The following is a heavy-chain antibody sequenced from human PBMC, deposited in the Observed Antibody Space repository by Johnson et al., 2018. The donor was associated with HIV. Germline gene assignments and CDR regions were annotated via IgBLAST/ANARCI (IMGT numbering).Heavy chain of an antibody. J-gene: IGHJ3*02. Sequence: VQLVESGGGVVQPGRSLRLSCAASGFTFSSYAMSWVRQAPGKGLEWVSAISASGDSTYYADSVKGRFTISRDNSKNTLYLQMNSLRAEDTAAYYCAKGEGYCGGDCLDAFDIWGQGTVVTVSS. V-gene: IGHV3-23*04. D-gene: IGHD2-21*01. CDR2: ISASGDST. CDR3: AKGEGYCGGDCLDAFDI. CDR1: GFTFSSYA.